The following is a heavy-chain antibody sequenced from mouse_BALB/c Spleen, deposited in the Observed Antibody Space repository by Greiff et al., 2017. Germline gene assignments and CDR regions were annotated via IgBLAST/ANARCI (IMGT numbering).Heavy chain of an antibody. V-gene: IGHV3-8*02. CDR3: ARYYYGSSYPYAMDY. Sequence: EVQVVESGPSLVKPSQTLSLTCSVTGDSITSGYWNWIRKFPGNKLEYMGYISYSGSTYYNPSLKSRISITRDTSKNQYYLQLNSVTTEDTATYYCARYYYGSSYPYAMDYWGQGTSVTVSS. CDR2: ISYSGST. D-gene: IGHD1-1*01. J-gene: IGHJ4*01. CDR1: GDSITSGY.